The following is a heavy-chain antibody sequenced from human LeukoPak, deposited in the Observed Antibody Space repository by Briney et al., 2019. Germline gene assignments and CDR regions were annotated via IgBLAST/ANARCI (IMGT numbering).Heavy chain of an antibody. CDR1: RFTFSSYG. D-gene: IGHD2-2*01. V-gene: IGHV3-33*01. CDR3: ARGRYCSSTSCYAIYY. J-gene: IGHJ4*02. Sequence: GGSLRLSCAASRFTFSSYGMHWVRQAPGKGLEWVALIWFDGSSKYYADSVKGRFTISRDNSKSTLYLQMNSLRAEDTAVYYCARGRYCSSTSCYAIYYWGQGTLVTVSS. CDR2: IWFDGSSK.